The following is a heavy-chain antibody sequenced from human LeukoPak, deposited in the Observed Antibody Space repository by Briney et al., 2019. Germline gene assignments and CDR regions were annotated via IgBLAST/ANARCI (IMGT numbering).Heavy chain of an antibody. CDR3: ASYAFEI. CDR1: GDSVSNNSAA. V-gene: IGHV6-1*01. Sequence: SQTLSLTCAISGDSVSNNSAAWNWVRQSPSRGLEWLGRTYYRSKWYSDYAPPVKSRITINPDTSKNHFSLQLISVTPEDTAVYYCASYAFEIWGQGTMVTVSS. J-gene: IGHJ3*02. CDR2: TYYRSKWYS.